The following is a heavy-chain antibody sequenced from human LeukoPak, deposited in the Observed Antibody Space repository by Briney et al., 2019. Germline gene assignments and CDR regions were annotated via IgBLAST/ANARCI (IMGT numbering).Heavy chain of an antibody. CDR1: GYPFTTYE. D-gene: IGHD1-14*01. Sequence: GASVKVSCKTSGYPFTTYEINWVRQAAGQGLEWMGWVHPNSGNTACAQKFQGRVTMTRNTSISTAYMELSSLRSDDTAVYFCARGPRNDPWGQGTLVTVSS. J-gene: IGHJ5*02. CDR2: VHPNSGNT. V-gene: IGHV1-8*01. CDR3: ARGPRNDP.